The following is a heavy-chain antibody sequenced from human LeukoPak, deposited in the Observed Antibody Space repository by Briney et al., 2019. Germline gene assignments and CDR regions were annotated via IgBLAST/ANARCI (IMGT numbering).Heavy chain of an antibody. V-gene: IGHV3-23*01. J-gene: IGHJ4*02. CDR2: ISGSGGST. D-gene: IGHD2-2*01. CDR1: GFTFSNFA. CDR3: VKDLAVPEGY. Sequence: QPGGSLRLSCAASGFTFSNFAMSWVRQAPGKGLEWVSSISGSGGSTYYADSVKGRFTISRDNSKNTLYLQISSLRAEDTAVYYCVKDLAVPEGYWGQGTLVTVSS.